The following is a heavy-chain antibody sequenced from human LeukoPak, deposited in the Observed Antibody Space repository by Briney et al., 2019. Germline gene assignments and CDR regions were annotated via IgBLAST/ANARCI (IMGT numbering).Heavy chain of an antibody. CDR3: TPSGGY. CDR2: IKSNSDGGTT. Sequence: GGSLRLSCAASGFTFSNARMTWVRQAPGKGLEWVGHIKSNSDGGTTDYAAPVKGRFTISRDDSKNMLFLQMNSLKIEDTAVYYCTPSGGYWGRGTLVTVSS. D-gene: IGHD2-15*01. J-gene: IGHJ4*02. CDR1: GFTFSNAR. V-gene: IGHV3-15*01.